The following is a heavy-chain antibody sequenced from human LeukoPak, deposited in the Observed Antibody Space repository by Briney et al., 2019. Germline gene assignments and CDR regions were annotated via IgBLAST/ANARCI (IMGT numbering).Heavy chain of an antibody. CDR2: ISFNSSYI. CDR3: ASSFSSSNY. CDR1: GFTFSKNS. J-gene: IGHJ4*02. V-gene: IGHV3-21*01. Sequence: MTGGSLRLSCAASGFTFSKNSMNWVRQAPGKGLEWVSSISFNSSYIYYADSVKGRFTISRDNAKNSLYLQMNSLRAEDTAVYYCASSFSSSNYWGQGTLVTVSS. D-gene: IGHD6-6*01.